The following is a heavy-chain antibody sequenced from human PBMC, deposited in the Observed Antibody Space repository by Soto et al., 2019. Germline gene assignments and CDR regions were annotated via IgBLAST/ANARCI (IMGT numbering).Heavy chain of an antibody. D-gene: IGHD6-19*01. CDR1: GFTFSSYS. Sequence: EVQLVESGGGLVKPGGSLRLSCAASGFTFSSYSMNWVRQAPGKGLEWVSSISSSSSYIYYADSVKGRFTISRDNAKNSLYLQMNSLRAEDTAVYYCAREVAVAGPFDYWGQGTLVTVSS. J-gene: IGHJ4*02. CDR2: ISSSSSYI. V-gene: IGHV3-21*01. CDR3: AREVAVAGPFDY.